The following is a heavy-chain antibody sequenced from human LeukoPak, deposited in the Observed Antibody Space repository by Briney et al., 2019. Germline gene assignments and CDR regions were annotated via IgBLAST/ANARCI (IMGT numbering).Heavy chain of an antibody. CDR1: GFTFSDTW. Sequence: GGSLRLSCAASGFTFSDTWMHWVRQAPGEGLVWVSRIRSDGSDTRYAESVKGRFTISRDNAKNSLYLQMNSLRAEDTAVYYCARDLRLQYGYWGQGTLVTVSS. D-gene: IGHD4-11*01. CDR2: IRSDGSDT. V-gene: IGHV3-74*01. J-gene: IGHJ4*02. CDR3: ARDLRLQYGY.